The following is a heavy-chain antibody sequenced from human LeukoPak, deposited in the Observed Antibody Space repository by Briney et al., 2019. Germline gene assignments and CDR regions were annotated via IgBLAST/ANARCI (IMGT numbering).Heavy chain of an antibody. D-gene: IGHD3-16*01. V-gene: IGHV1-8*01. J-gene: IGHJ4*02. Sequence: WASVKVSCKASGYTFTNYDINWVRQAAGQGIEWMVWMNPNSGDTDYVEKFQGRVTMTRDTSKNTAYMELSSLRSDDTAVYYCTRSGFGGGVHFDYWGQGTPVTVSS. CDR3: TRSGFGGGVHFDY. CDR1: GYTFTNYD. CDR2: MNPNSGDT.